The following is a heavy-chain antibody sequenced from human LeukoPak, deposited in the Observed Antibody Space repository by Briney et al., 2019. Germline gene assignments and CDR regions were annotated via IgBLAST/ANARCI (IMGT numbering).Heavy chain of an antibody. CDR1: GYTFTNYG. D-gene: IGHD2/OR15-2a*01. Sequence: ASVKVSRKASGYTFTNYGISWVRQAPGQGLEWMGWISAYNGNTNYAQSFQGRVTMTTDTSTSTAYMELRSLRSDDTAVYYCVKWIEGGEYYYYYGMDVWGQGTTVTVSS. J-gene: IGHJ6*02. CDR2: ISAYNGNT. CDR3: VKWIEGGEYYYYYGMDV. V-gene: IGHV1-18*01.